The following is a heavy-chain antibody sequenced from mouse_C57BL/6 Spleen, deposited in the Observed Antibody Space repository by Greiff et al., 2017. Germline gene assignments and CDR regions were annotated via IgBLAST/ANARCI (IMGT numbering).Heavy chain of an antibody. V-gene: IGHV1-82*01. CDR1: GYAFSSSW. Sequence: QVQLQQSGPELVKPGASVKISCKASGYAFSSSWMNWVKQRPGKGLEWIGRIYPGDGDTNYNGKFKGKATLTADKSSSTAYMQLSSLTSEDSAVYFCAKGDYDYDSAWFAYWGQGTLVTVSA. D-gene: IGHD2-4*01. J-gene: IGHJ3*01. CDR2: IYPGDGDT. CDR3: AKGDYDYDSAWFAY.